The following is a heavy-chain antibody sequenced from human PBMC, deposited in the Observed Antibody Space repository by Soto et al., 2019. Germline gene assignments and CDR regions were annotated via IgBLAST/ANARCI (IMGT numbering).Heavy chain of an antibody. Sequence: ASVKVSCKASGYTFTDYGISWVRQAPGQGLEWMGIINPSGSTTYAQKFQGRVIMTRDTSKNQFSLKLSSVTAADTAVYYCARAGYCSGGSCYRFPVDYWGQGTLVTVSS. CDR2: INPSGST. J-gene: IGHJ4*02. D-gene: IGHD2-15*01. V-gene: IGHV1-46*01. CDR3: ARAGYCSGGSCYRFPVDY. CDR1: GYTFTDYG.